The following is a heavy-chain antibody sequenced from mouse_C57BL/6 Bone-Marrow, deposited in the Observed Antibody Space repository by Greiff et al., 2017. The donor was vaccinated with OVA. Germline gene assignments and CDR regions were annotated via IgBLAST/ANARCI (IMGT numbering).Heavy chain of an antibody. CDR3: ARGGITGPHY. CDR2: ISDGGSYT. J-gene: IGHJ2*01. D-gene: IGHD1-1*01. CDR1: GFTFSGYA. V-gene: IGHV5-4*03. Sequence: EVMLVESGGDLVKPGGSLKLSCAASGFTFSGYAMSWVRQTPEKRLEWVATISDGGSYTYDPDNVKGRFTISRDNAKNNLYLQMSHLKSEDTAMYYCARGGITGPHYWGQGTTLTVSS.